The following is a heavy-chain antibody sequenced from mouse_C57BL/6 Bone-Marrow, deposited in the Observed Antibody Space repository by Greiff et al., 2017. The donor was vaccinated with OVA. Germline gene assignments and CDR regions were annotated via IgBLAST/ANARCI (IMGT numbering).Heavy chain of an antibody. CDR3: ARAEWFDY. Sequence: EVKLMESGGGLVQPGGSLKLSCAASGFTFSDYYMYWVRQTPEKRLEWVAYISNGGGSTYYPDTVKGRFTISRDNAKNTLYLQMSRLKSEDTAMYYCARAEWFDYWGQGTTLTVSS. CDR1: GFTFSDYY. V-gene: IGHV5-12*01. CDR2: ISNGGGST. J-gene: IGHJ2*01.